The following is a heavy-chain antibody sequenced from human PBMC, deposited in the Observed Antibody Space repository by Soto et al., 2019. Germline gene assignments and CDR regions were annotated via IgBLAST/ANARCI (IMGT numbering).Heavy chain of an antibody. Sequence: QLQLQESGPGLVKPSETLSLTCTVSGGSISSSTYYWGWIRQPPGKGLEWLGRIYYSGSTYYNPSLKSRVTISVDTSKNQLSLKLSSVTAADTAVYYCASPLQYYDSLGGTGAFDIWGQGTMVTVSS. CDR2: IYYSGST. CDR1: GGSISSSTYY. V-gene: IGHV4-39*01. D-gene: IGHD3-22*01. CDR3: ASPLQYYDSLGGTGAFDI. J-gene: IGHJ3*02.